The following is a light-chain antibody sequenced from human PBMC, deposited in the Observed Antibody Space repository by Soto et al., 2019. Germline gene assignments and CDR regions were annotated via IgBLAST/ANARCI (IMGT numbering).Light chain of an antibody. Sequence: DIQMTQSPSSLSASVGDRVTITCRASQGIRNDLDWFQQKPAKAPERLIYAASSLQSGVPSRFSDSGSGTDFTLTLITLQDEHFAACYCLQYNTYPWTFGQGTKVEIK. CDR1: QGIRND. CDR2: AAS. J-gene: IGKJ1*01. V-gene: IGKV1-17*01. CDR3: LQYNTYPWT.